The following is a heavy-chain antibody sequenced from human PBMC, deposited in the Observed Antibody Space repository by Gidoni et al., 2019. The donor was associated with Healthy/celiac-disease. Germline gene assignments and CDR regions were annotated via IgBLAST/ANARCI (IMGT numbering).Heavy chain of an antibody. CDR2: ISYDGSNK. J-gene: IGHJ4*02. CDR3: ARDLNLIFGVVRTTTFDY. CDR1: GFTFSRYG. Sequence: QVQLVESGGGVVQPGRSLRLSCAASGFTFSRYGMHWVRQAPGKGLEWVAVISYDGSNKYYADSVKGRFTISRDNSKNTLYLQMNSLRAEDTAVYYCARDLNLIFGVVRTTTFDYWGQGTLVTVSS. V-gene: IGHV3-30*03. D-gene: IGHD3-3*01.